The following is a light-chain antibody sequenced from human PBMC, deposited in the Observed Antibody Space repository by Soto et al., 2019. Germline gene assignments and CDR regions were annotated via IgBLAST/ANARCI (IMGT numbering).Light chain of an antibody. Sequence: QSVLTQPPSVSAAPGQKVTISCSGSSSNIGNNYVSWYQQLPGTAPKLLIYDINKRPSGIPDRFSGSKSGTSGTLDITGLQTGDEADYYCATWDYSLTGEVFGGGTQLTVL. V-gene: IGLV1-51*01. J-gene: IGLJ7*01. CDR2: DIN. CDR1: SSNIGNNY. CDR3: ATWDYSLTGEV.